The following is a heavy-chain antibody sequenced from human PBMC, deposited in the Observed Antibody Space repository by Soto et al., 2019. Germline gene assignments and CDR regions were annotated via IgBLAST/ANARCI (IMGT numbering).Heavy chain of an antibody. CDR3: ARYFFHDYDIMADYYLDLEH. J-gene: IGHJ1*01. CDR2: IYYSGST. V-gene: IGHV4-31*03. CDR1: GGSITSRGYY. D-gene: IGHD3-9*01. Sequence: PSETLSLTCTVSGGSITSRGYYCSCIRQHPGKGLEWIGYIYYSGSTYYNPSLKSRVTISVDTSKNQFSLKLSSVTAADTAVYYCARYFFHDYDIMADYYLDLEHWVKGTLVTVS.